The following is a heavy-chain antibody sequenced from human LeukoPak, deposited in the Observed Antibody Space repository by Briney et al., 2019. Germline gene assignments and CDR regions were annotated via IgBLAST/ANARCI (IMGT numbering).Heavy chain of an antibody. CDR3: ARNPSFDILTGYSDCYGMDV. Sequence: SETLSLTCTVSGGSISSYYWSWIRQPPGKGLEWIGYIYYSGSTNYNPSLKSRVTISVDSSKNQFSLKLNSVTAADTAVYYCARNPSFDILTGYSDCYGMDVWGQGTLVTVSS. J-gene: IGHJ6*02. CDR2: IYYSGST. D-gene: IGHD3-9*01. V-gene: IGHV4-59*01. CDR1: GGSISSYY.